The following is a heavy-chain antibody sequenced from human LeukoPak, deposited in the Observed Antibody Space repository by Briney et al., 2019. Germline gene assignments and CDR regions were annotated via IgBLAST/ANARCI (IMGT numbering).Heavy chain of an antibody. V-gene: IGHV4-34*01. CDR1: GASFSGYY. D-gene: IGHD3-22*01. J-gene: IGHJ4*02. CDR3: ARVSSGYYRNFDY. Sequence: SETLSLTCAVYGASFSGYYWSWIRQPPGKGLEWIGEINRSGSTNYNPSLKSRVTISVDTSKNQFSLKLSSVTAADTAVYYCARVSSGYYRNFDYWGQGTLVTVSS. CDR2: INRSGST.